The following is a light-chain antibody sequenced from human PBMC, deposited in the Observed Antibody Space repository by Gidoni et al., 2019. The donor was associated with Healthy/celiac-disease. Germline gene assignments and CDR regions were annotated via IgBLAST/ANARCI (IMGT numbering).Light chain of an antibody. CDR3: QQLNSYPPEVT. Sequence: IQLTQSPSSLSASVGDRVTITCRASQGISSYLAWYQQKPGKAPKLLIYAASTLQSGVPSRFSGSGSGTDFTLTISSLQPEDFATYYCQQLNSYPPEVTFXGGTKVEIK. J-gene: IGKJ4*01. CDR2: AAS. CDR1: QGISSY. V-gene: IGKV1-9*01.